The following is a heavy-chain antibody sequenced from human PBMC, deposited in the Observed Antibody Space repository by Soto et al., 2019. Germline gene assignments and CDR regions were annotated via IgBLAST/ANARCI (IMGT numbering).Heavy chain of an antibody. CDR2: INPNSGGT. Sequence: VSVKVSCKASGYTFTGYYLHWLRQAPGQGLDGMGWINPNSGGTNYAQKFQGRVTITRDTSISTAYMELSTLRSDETAVYYCARPRSPRDGYNYHQEACDIWSQRTMVNAS. J-gene: IGHJ3*02. CDR1: GYTFTGYY. D-gene: IGHD5-12*01. CDR3: ARPRSPRDGYNYHQEACDI. V-gene: IGHV1-2*02.